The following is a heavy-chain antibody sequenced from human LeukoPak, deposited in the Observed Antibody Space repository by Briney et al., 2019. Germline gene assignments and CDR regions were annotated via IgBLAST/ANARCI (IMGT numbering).Heavy chain of an antibody. V-gene: IGHV3-30*04. CDR2: ISYDGRNK. CDR1: GCTFSGFA. D-gene: IGHD6-19*01. CDR3: AREYSSGWSSLDY. Sequence: PGRSLRLSCAVSGCTFSGFAMHWVRQAPGKGLEWVAVISYDGRNKYYADSVKGRFTFSRDSSKNTLYLQMNSLRAEDTAVYYCAREYSSGWSSLDYWGQGTLVTVSS. J-gene: IGHJ4*02.